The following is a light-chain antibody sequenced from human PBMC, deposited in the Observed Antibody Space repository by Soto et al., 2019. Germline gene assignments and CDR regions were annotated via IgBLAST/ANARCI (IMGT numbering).Light chain of an antibody. V-gene: IGKV3-20*01. CDR1: QSVSSSF. Sequence: ESVLTQSPGTLSLSPGERATLPCRASQSVSSSFLAWYQQKPGQAPRLLIYGASSRATGIPDRFSGSGSGTDFTLTISRLEPEDFAVYYCQQYDSSPLTFGGGTKVEI. CDR2: GAS. CDR3: QQYDSSPLT. J-gene: IGKJ4*01.